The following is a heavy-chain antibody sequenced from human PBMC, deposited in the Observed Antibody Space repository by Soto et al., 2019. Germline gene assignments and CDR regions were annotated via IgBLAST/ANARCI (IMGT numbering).Heavy chain of an antibody. J-gene: IGHJ2*01. CDR2: IYYSGST. CDR3: ARHVYCGGDPLPCYFDL. CDR1: GGSISSSSYY. D-gene: IGHD2-21*02. Sequence: QLQLQESGPGLVKPSETLSLTYTVSGGSISSSSYYWGWIRQPPGKGLEWIGSIYYSGSTYYNPSLKSRVTISVDTSKNQFSLKLSSVTAADTAVYYCARHVYCGGDPLPCYFDLWGRGTLVTVSS. V-gene: IGHV4-39*01.